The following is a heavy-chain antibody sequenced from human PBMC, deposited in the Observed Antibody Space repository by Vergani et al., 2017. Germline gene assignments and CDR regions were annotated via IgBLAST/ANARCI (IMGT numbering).Heavy chain of an antibody. CDR1: GDSIRSSNYY. D-gene: IGHD6-19*01. CDR3: ARHSTVEWLVKLGWIDP. CDR2: IYYSGIT. V-gene: IGHV4-39*01. J-gene: IGHJ5*02. Sequence: HLQLQESGPGLVKPSATLSLTCSVSGDSIRSSNYYWGWIRQPPGNGLEWIASIYYSGITYYNPSLKSRVTISVDTSKNQFSLKLSSVTAADTAVYFCARHSTVEWLVKLGWIDPWGQGILVTVSS.